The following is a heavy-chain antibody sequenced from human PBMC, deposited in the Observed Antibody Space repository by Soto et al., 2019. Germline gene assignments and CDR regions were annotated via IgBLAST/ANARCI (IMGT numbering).Heavy chain of an antibody. CDR3: ATRITVFGVLIPPFDP. CDR1: GGSISSYY. V-gene: IGHV4-4*07. CDR2: IYTSGST. J-gene: IGHJ5*02. D-gene: IGHD3-3*01. Sequence: SETLSLTCTVSGGSISSYYWSWIRQPAGKGLEWIGRIYTSGSTNYNPSLKSRVTMSVDTSKNQFSLKLSSVTAADTAVYYCATRITVFGVLIPPFDPWGQGTQVTVSS.